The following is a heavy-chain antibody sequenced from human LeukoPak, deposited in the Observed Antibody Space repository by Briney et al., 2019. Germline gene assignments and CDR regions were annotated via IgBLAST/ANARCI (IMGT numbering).Heavy chain of an antibody. CDR3: TTVPPFLTDVDY. Sequence: KPGGSLRLSCTASGFTFSNAWMSWVRQAPGKGLEWVGRIKSKTDGGTTDYAAPVKGRFTISRDDSKNTLYLQMNSLKTEDTAVYYCTTVPPFLTDVDYWGQGTLVTVSS. D-gene: IGHD2/OR15-2a*01. CDR1: GFTFSNAW. V-gene: IGHV3-15*01. J-gene: IGHJ4*02. CDR2: IKSKTDGGTT.